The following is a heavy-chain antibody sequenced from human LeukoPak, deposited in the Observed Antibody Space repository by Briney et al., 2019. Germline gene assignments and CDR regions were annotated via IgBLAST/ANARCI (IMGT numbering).Heavy chain of an antibody. D-gene: IGHD3-3*01. CDR2: IYSRVT. Sequence: SETLSLTCTVSGGSISSYYLSWIRQPAGKGLEWIGRIYSRVTTYNPSLKSRVTMSADTSRNHVSLTLNSVTAADTAVYYCASRRGYGYVGYYYMDVWGKGTTVTVSS. V-gene: IGHV4-4*07. CDR3: ASRRGYGYVGYYYMDV. CDR1: GGSISSYY. J-gene: IGHJ6*03.